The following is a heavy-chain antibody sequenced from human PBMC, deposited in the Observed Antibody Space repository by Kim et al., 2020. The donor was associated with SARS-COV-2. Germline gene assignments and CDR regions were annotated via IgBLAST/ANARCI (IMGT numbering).Heavy chain of an antibody. D-gene: IGHD6-19*01. Sequence: ASVKVSCKASGYTFTSYAMHWGRQAPGQRLEWMGWINAGNGNTKYSQKFQGRVTITRDTSASTAYMELSSLRSEDTAVYYCASGEGIAVAGPDYWGQGTLVTVSS. CDR2: INAGNGNT. CDR1: GYTFTSYA. J-gene: IGHJ4*02. V-gene: IGHV1-3*01. CDR3: ASGEGIAVAGPDY.